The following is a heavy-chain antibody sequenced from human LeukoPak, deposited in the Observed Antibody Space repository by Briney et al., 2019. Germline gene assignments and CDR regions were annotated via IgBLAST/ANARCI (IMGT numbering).Heavy chain of an antibody. J-gene: IGHJ4*02. CDR3: ARDFSLQLFDY. CDR2: IWSDGSYK. D-gene: IGHD5-24*01. CDR1: GFTFSDYY. V-gene: IGHV3-33*08. Sequence: PGGSLRLSCAASGFTFSDYYMSWVRQAPGKGLEWVAVIWSDGSYKYYADSVKGRFTISRDDSKNTLYLQMNSLRAEDTAVYCCARDFSLQLFDYWGQGTLVTVFS.